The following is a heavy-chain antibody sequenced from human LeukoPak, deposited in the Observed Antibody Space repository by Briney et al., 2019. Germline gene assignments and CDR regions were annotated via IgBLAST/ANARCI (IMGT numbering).Heavy chain of an antibody. Sequence: PSETLSLTCTVSGGSISSYCWSWIRQPPGKGLEWIGYIYYSGSTNYNPSLKSRVTISVDTSKNQFSLKLSSVTAADTAVYYCARVGSSSWYRLAPKSYYFDYWGQGTLVTVSS. CDR1: GGSISSYC. J-gene: IGHJ4*02. D-gene: IGHD6-13*01. V-gene: IGHV4-59*01. CDR2: IYYSGST. CDR3: ARVGSSSWYRLAPKSYYFDY.